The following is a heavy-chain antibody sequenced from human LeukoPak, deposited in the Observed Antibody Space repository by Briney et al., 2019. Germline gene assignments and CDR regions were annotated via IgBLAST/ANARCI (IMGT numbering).Heavy chain of an antibody. D-gene: IGHD5-24*01. CDR2: ISYDGSNK. J-gene: IGHJ4*02. CDR1: GFTFSSYA. Sequence: GRSLRLSCAASGFTFSSYAMHWVRQAPGKGLEWVAVISYDGSNKYYADSVKGRFTISRDNSKNTLYLQMNSLRAEDTAVYYCATATTPTISRHYFDSWGQGTLVTVSS. V-gene: IGHV3-30*04. CDR3: ATATTPTISRHYFDS.